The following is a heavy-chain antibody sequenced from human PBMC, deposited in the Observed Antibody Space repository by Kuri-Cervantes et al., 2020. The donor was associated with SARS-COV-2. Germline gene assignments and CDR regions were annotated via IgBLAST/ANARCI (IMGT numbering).Heavy chain of an antibody. CDR3: ARLSPPKDAFDI. CDR2: IYYSGST. V-gene: IGHV4-39*01. D-gene: IGHD3-16*02. J-gene: IGHJ3*02. Sequence: SETLSLTCTVSGGSISSSSYYWGWIRQPPGKGLEWIGSIYYSGSTYYNPSLKSRVTISVDTSKNQFSLKLSSVTAAGTAVYYCARLSPPKDAFDIWGQGTMVTVSS. CDR1: GGSISSSSYY.